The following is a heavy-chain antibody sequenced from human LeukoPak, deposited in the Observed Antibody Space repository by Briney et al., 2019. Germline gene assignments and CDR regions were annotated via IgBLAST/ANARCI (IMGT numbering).Heavy chain of an antibody. CDR2: IYTSGST. V-gene: IGHV4-61*02. D-gene: IGHD3-22*01. J-gene: IGHJ5*02. CDR3: AGTPPLYYYDSSGYFPHWFDP. Sequence: KPSETLSLTCTVSGGSISSSSYYWSWIRQPAGKGLEWIGRIYTSGSTNYNPSLKSRVTMSVDTSKNQFSLKLSSVTAADTAVYYCAGTPPLYYYDSSGYFPHWFDPWGQGTLVTVSS. CDR1: GGSISSSSYY.